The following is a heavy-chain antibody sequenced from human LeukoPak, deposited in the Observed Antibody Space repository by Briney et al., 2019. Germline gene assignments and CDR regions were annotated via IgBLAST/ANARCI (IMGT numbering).Heavy chain of an antibody. CDR1: GFTFSSYW. V-gene: IGHV3-7*01. CDR2: IKQDGSEK. J-gene: IGHJ3*02. D-gene: IGHD4-17*01. CDR3: AREYYGDYGSAFDI. Sequence: GGSLRLSCAASGFTFSSYWMSWVRQAPGKGLEWVANIKQDGSEKYYVDSVKGRFTISRDNAKNSLYLQMNSLRAEDTAVYYCAREYYGDYGSAFDIWGQGTMVTVSS.